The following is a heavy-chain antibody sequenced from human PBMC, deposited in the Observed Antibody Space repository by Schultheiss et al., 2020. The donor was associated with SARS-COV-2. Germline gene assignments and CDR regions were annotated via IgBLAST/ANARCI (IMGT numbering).Heavy chain of an antibody. CDR2: IWYDGSNK. CDR3: ARGGDYDEVGYFDY. V-gene: IGHV3-33*01. Sequence: GGSLRLSCAASGFTFSSYGMHWVRQAPGKGLEWVAVIWYDGSNKYYADSVKGRFTISRDNSKNTLYLQMNSLRAEDTAVYYCARGGDYDEVGYFDYWGQGTLVTVSS. J-gene: IGHJ4*02. CDR1: GFTFSSYG. D-gene: IGHD4-17*01.